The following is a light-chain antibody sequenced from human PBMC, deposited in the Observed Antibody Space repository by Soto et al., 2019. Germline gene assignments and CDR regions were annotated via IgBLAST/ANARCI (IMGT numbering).Light chain of an antibody. CDR1: QSVSSN. V-gene: IGKV3-15*01. J-gene: IGKJ3*01. CDR2: GAS. Sequence: EIVMTQSPATLSVSPGERATLSCRASQSVSSNLAWYQQKPGQAPRLLIYGASTRATGIPARFSGSGSGTEFTLTISSLQPDDSATYYCQQYNSFPLTFGPGTKVDIK. CDR3: QQYNSFPLT.